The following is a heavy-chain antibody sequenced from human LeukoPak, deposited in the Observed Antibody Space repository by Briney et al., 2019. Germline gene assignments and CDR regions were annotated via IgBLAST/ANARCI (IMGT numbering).Heavy chain of an antibody. D-gene: IGHD3-9*01. J-gene: IGHJ4*02. Sequence: GGSLRLSCAASGFTFRNYDMNWVRQAPGKGLEWVPAISGSGDSTYHADSVQGRFTISRDNSKNTLYLHLNSLRAEDTALYYCAKRWDDILTGFDYWGQGTLVTVSS. CDR1: GFTFRNYD. CDR3: AKRWDDILTGFDY. V-gene: IGHV3-23*01. CDR2: ISGSGDST.